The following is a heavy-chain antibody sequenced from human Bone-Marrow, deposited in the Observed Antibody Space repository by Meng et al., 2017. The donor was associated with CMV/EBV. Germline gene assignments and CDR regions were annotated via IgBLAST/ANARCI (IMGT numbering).Heavy chain of an antibody. V-gene: IGHV4-39*07. D-gene: IGHD3-10*01. CDR3: ARVIGSLVDELPWYFDY. CDR2: IYYSGST. Sequence: QLPLQESGPGLVKPSETLSLTCTVSGGSISSSSYYWGWIRQPPGKGLEWIGSIYYSGSTYYNPSLKSRVTISVDTSKNQFSLKLSSVTAADTAVYYCARVIGSLVDELPWYFDYWGQGTLVTVSS. J-gene: IGHJ4*02. CDR1: GGSISSSSYY.